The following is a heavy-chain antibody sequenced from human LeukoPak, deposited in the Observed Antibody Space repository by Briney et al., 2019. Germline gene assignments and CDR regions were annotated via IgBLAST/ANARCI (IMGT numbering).Heavy chain of an antibody. D-gene: IGHD3-22*01. J-gene: IGHJ4*02. CDR1: GFIFNSFA. CDR3: AKSALAAGVAHYYDSSGSFDY. V-gene: IGHV3-23*01. Sequence: PGGSLRLSCAVSGFIFNSFAMSWVRQAPGKGLEWVSTFSGSGSRTSYADSVKGRFTISRDNSKNTLYLQMKSLRAEDTAVYYCAKSALAAGVAHYYDSSGSFDYWGQGTLVTVSS. CDR2: FSGSGSRT.